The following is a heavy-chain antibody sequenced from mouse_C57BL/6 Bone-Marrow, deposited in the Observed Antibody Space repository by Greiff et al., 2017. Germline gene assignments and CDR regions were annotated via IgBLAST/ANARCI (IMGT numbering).Heavy chain of an antibody. V-gene: IGHV1-62-2*01. D-gene: IGHD1-1*01. CDR3: ARHECYYYHGSSHWFAY. CDR2: FYPGSGSI. CDR1: GYTFTEYT. Sequence: QVQLQQSGAELAKPGASVQLSCKASGYTFTEYTIHWLKQRSGRGLEWIGWFYPGSGSIKYNEKFKDKATLTADKSSSTVYMELSRLTSEYAAVXFCARHECYYYHGSSHWFAYWGQGTLVTVSA. J-gene: IGHJ3*01.